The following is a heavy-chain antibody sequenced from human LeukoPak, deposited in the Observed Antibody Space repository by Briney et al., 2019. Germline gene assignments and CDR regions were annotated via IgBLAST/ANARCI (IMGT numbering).Heavy chain of an antibody. Sequence: SETLSLTCTVSGGSVSSGSYYWSWIRQPPGKGLEWIGYIYYSGNTNYNPPLQSRVTISVDTSKNQFSLKLSSVTAADTAVYYCAREYSGYDDDAFDIWGQGTMVTVSS. J-gene: IGHJ3*02. V-gene: IGHV4-61*01. D-gene: IGHD5-12*01. CDR1: GGSVSSGSYY. CDR3: AREYSGYDDDAFDI. CDR2: IYYSGNT.